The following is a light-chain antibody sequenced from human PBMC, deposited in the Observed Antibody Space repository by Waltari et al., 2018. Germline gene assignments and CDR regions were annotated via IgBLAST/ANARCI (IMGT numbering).Light chain of an antibody. CDR2: EDN. CDR3: QSYDSSIWV. V-gene: IGLV6-57*03. CDR1: SGSIASNY. J-gene: IGLJ3*02. Sequence: NFMLTQPHSVSESTGKTVTIHCTRSSGSIASNYGQWYQQRPGIAPTTVIYEDNQRPSGVPDRFSGSIDSSSNSASLTISGLKTEDEADYYCQSYDSSIWVFGGGTKLTVL.